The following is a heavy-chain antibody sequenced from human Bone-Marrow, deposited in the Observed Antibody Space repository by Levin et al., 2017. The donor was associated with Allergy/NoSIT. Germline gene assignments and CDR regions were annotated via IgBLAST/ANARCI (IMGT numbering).Heavy chain of an antibody. J-gene: IGHJ4*02. Sequence: CTFSGFSLGTSGMSVSWIRQPPGKALEWLAVIDWADDKFYNTSLRTRLTISKDTSKNQVVLIMTNMDPVDTATYYCARIRPEDNRGWYYFYFWGQGTLVTVSS. V-gene: IGHV2-70*13. CDR2: IDWADDK. CDR1: GFSLGTSGMS. CDR3: ARIRPEDNRGWYYFYF. D-gene: IGHD6-19*01.